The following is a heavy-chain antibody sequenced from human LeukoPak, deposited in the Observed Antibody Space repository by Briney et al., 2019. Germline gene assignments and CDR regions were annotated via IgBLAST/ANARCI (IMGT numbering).Heavy chain of an antibody. CDR1: GFTFSSYA. CDR2: ISGSGGST. J-gene: IGHJ4*02. CDR3: AKDQGSVVTASAFDY. V-gene: IGHV3-23*01. D-gene: IGHD2-21*02. Sequence: PGGSLRLSCAASGFTFSSYAMSWVRQAPGKGLEWVSAISGSGGSTYYADSVKGRSTISRDNSKNTLYLQMNSLRAEDTAVYYCAKDQGSVVTASAFDYWGQGTLVTVSS.